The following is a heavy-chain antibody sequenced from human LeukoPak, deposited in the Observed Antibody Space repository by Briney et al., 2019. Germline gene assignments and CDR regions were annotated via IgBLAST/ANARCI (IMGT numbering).Heavy chain of an antibody. J-gene: IGHJ4*02. D-gene: IGHD5-18*01. CDR2: IYYSGST. CDR1: GGSISSYY. Sequence: SETLSLTCTVSGGSISSYYWSWIRQPPGKGLEWIGYIYYSGSTNYNPSLKSRVTISVDTSKNQFSLKLSSVTAADTAVYYCARAYVDTAMVTIYYFDYWGQGTLVTVSS. CDR3: ARAYVDTAMVTIYYFDY. V-gene: IGHV4-59*01.